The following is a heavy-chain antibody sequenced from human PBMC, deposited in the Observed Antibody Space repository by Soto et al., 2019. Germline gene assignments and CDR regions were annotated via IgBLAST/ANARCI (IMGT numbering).Heavy chain of an antibody. J-gene: IGHJ6*02. D-gene: IGHD2-2*01. CDR2: ISGSGGST. CDR3: AKVGRTPLRYYGMDV. V-gene: IGHV3-23*01. CDR1: GFAFSSYA. Sequence: GGSLRLSCAASGFAFSSYAMSWVRQAPGKGLEWVSAISGSGGSTYYADSVKGRFTISRDNSKNTLYLQMNSLRAEDTAVYYCAKVGRTPLRYYGMDVWGQGTTVTVSS.